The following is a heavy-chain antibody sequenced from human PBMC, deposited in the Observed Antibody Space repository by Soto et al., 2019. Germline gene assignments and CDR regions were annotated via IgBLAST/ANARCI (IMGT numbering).Heavy chain of an antibody. CDR3: ASFWSGYSIYFQH. CDR2: VFYSGNT. J-gene: IGHJ1*01. D-gene: IGHD3-3*01. V-gene: IGHV4-39*01. Sequence: SETLSLTCTVSGGSISSSIYYWGWIRQPPGKGLEWIGSVFYSGNTYYNPSLQSRVTISVDTSKNQFSLKLSSVTAADTAVYYCASFWSGYSIYFQHWGQGTLVTVSS. CDR1: GGSISSSIYY.